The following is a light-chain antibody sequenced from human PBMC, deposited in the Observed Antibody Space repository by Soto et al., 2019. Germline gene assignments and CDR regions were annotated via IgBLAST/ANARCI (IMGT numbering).Light chain of an antibody. J-gene: IGKJ1*01. CDR3: QQYDHSPRT. CDR1: QRVSSRY. Sequence: EIVLTQSPGTLSLSPGERATISCRASQRVSSRYFAWFQQRPGQVPRLLIFGSSSRAAGIPDRFSGSGSGTDFTLTISRLAPEDFGVYYCQQYDHSPRTFGQGSKVEIK. CDR2: GSS. V-gene: IGKV3-20*01.